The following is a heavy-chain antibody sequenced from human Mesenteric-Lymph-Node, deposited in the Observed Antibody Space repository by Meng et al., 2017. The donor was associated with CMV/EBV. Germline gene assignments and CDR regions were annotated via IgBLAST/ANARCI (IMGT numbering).Heavy chain of an antibody. V-gene: IGHV4-4*02. CDR2: MYHTGSA. J-gene: IGHJ5*02. D-gene: IGHD1-7*01. CDR3: ARHNWDYVGNWFDP. CDR1: GVSINNDNW. Sequence: VSGVSINNDNWWSWVRPPPGKGLEWIAAMYHTGSANYNPSLKSRVTISLDKSKNHFSLRLTSVTAADTAIYYCARHNWDYVGNWFDPWGPGTLVTVSS.